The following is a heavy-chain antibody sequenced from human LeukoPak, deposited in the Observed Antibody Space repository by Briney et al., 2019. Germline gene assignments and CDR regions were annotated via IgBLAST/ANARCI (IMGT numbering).Heavy chain of an antibody. CDR1: GYTFTRYA. Sequence: ASVKVSCKASGYTFTRYAITWVRQAPGQGHKWMGWISVYKGNTNYSQKFQGRVTMTTDTSTSTAYMELRSLRSDDTAVYYCARELDYYDDSGYYDYWGQGTLVTVSS. CDR3: ARELDYYDDSGYYDY. J-gene: IGHJ4*02. V-gene: IGHV1-18*01. CDR2: ISVYKGNT. D-gene: IGHD3-22*01.